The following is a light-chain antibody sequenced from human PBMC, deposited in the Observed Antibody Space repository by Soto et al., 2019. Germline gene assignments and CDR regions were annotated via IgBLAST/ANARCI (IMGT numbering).Light chain of an antibody. CDR1: SSDVGRYNH. J-gene: IGLJ1*01. CDR3: NSHTSGDFRV. V-gene: IGLV2-14*01. Sequence: QSALTQPASVSGSPGQSITISCTGTSSDVGRYNHVSWYQHHPGKAPKLIISEVSNRPSGVSNRFSGSKSGYTASLTISGLQAEDEADYYCNSHTSGDFRVFGTGTKLT. CDR2: EVS.